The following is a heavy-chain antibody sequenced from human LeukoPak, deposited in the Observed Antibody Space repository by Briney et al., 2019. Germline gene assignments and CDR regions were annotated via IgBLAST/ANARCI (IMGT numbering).Heavy chain of an antibody. J-gene: IGHJ4*02. CDR2: MSWNGGSI. CDR3: AKGTDYDFWSGYLD. V-gene: IGHV3-9*03. CDR1: GFTFDDYA. Sequence: GGSLRLSCETSGFTFDDYAMHWVRQAPGKGLEWVSGMSWNGGSIGYADSVKGRFSISRDNAKNSLYLQMNSLRAEDMALYYCAKGTDYDFWSGYLDWGQGTVVTVSS. D-gene: IGHD3-3*01.